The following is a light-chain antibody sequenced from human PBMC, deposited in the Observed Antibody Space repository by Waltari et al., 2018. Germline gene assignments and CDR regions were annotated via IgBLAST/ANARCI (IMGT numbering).Light chain of an antibody. J-gene: IGKJ1*01. V-gene: IGKV3-11*01. CDR2: DAS. Sequence: EIVLTQSPATLSSSPGERATLSCRASQSVSSYLAWYQQTPGQAPRLLIYDASNRATGIPARFSGSGSGTDFTLTISSLEREDFAVYYCQHRSNWPRTFGQGTKVEIK. CDR3: QHRSNWPRT. CDR1: QSVSSY.